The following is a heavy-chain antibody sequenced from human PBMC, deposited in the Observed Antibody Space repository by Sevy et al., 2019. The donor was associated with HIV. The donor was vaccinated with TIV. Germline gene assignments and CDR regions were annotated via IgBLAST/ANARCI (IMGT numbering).Heavy chain of an antibody. V-gene: IGHV3-15*01. Sequence: GGSLRLSCAASGFTFDDAWMSWVRQAPGKGLEWVGRIKRKGDGGATDYAAPVKARITSSRDASETILYLQMNRLKNEDPAVNVCYTGGRAVANAYFDYWGQGTLVTVSS. CDR1: GFTFDDAW. D-gene: IGHD6-19*01. CDR3: YTGGRAVANAYFDY. CDR2: IKRKGDGGAT. J-gene: IGHJ4*02.